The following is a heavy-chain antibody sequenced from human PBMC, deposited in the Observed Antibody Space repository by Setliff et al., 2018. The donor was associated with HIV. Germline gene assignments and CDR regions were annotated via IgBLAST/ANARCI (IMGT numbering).Heavy chain of an antibody. CDR1: GYTFTSYG. J-gene: IGHJ6*03. CDR2: ISAHNGNT. CDR3: ARGRSSGWYAGRSYYYYMDV. V-gene: IGHV1-18*01. D-gene: IGHD6-19*01. Sequence: GASVKVSCKASGYTFTSYGISWVRQAPGQGLEWMGWISAHNGNTNYAKKLQGRVTMTTDTSTRTAYMELRSLRSDDTAVYYCARGRSSGWYAGRSYYYYMDVWGKGTTVTVSS.